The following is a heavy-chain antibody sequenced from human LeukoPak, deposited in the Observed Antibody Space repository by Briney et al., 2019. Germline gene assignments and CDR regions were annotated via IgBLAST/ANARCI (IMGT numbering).Heavy chain of an antibody. Sequence: PSETLSLTCAVYGGSFNGYYWSWIRKPPGKGLEWIGEINHSGSTNYNPSLKSRVTISVDTSKNQFSLKLSSVTAADTAVYYCARGLGGVGGQGTLVTVSS. CDR3: ARGLGGV. V-gene: IGHV4-34*01. J-gene: IGHJ4*02. CDR2: INHSGST. CDR1: GGSFNGYY.